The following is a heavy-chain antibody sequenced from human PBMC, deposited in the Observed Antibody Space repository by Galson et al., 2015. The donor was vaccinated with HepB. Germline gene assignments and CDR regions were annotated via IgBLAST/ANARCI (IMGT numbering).Heavy chain of an antibody. CDR3: ARLVEQQLVRSAYFDY. D-gene: IGHD6-13*01. J-gene: IGHJ4*02. CDR1: GYTFTSYG. CDR2: ISAYNGNT. V-gene: IGHV1-18*04. Sequence: SVKASCKASGYTFTSYGISWVRQAPGQGLEWMGWISAYNGNTNYAQKLQGRVTMTTDTSTSTAYMELRSLRSDDTAVYYCARLVEQQLVRSAYFDYWGQGTLVTVSS.